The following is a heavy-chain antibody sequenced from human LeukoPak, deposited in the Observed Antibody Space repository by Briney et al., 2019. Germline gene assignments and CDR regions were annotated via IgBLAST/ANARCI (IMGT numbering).Heavy chain of an antibody. CDR3: ARDRFIVGASIPFDY. CDR2: INPNSGGT. J-gene: IGHJ4*02. D-gene: IGHD1-26*01. V-gene: IGHV1-2*02. CDR1: GYTFTGYY. Sequence: ASVKVSCKASGYTFTGYYMHWVRRAPGQGLEWMGWINPNSGGTNYAQKFQGRVTMTRDTSISTAYMELSRLRSDDTAVYYCARDRFIVGASIPFDYWGQGTLVTVSS.